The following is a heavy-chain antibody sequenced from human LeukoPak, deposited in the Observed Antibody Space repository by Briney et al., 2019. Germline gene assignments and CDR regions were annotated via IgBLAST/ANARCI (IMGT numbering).Heavy chain of an antibody. CDR1: GYTFTSYD. D-gene: IGHD4-17*01. CDR2: MNPNSGNT. J-gene: IGHJ4*02. V-gene: IGHV1-8*01. Sequence: EASVKVSCKASGYTFTSYDINWVRQATGQGLEWMGWMNPNSGNTGYAQKFQGRVTMTRNTSISTAYMELSSLRSEDTAVYYCARTPLDDYGDYGYFDYWGQGTLVTVSS. CDR3: ARTPLDDYGDYGYFDY.